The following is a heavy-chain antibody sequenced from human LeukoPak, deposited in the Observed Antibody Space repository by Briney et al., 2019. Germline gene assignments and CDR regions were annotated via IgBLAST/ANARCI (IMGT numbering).Heavy chain of an antibody. CDR3: ARERRSYYRIDY. Sequence: KPSETLSLTCTVSGGSISSGSYYWSWIRQPAGKGLEWIGRIYASGSTNYNPSLKSRVTISVDTSKNQFSLKLSSVTAADTAVYYCARERRSYYRIDYWGQGTLVTVSS. J-gene: IGHJ4*02. CDR1: GGSISSGSYY. D-gene: IGHD1-26*01. V-gene: IGHV4-61*02. CDR2: IYASGST.